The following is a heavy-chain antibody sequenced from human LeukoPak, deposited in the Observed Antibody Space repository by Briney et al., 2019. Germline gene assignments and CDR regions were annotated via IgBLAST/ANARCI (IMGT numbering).Heavy chain of an antibody. D-gene: IGHD5-18*01. J-gene: IGHJ4*02. CDR1: GFTFDDYA. Sequence: PGGSLRLSCAASGFTFDDYAMHWVRQAPGKGLAWASLISGGGGSTIYADSVKGRFTISRDNSKNSLYLRMNSLRTEDTALYYCAKVPLKGYNYGYYFDYWGQGTLVTVSS. CDR3: AKVPLKGYNYGYYFDY. V-gene: IGHV3-43*02. CDR2: ISGGGGST.